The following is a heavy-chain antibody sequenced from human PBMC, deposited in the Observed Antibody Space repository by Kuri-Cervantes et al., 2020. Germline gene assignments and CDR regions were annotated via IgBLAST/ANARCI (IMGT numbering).Heavy chain of an antibody. CDR3: ARDGAGGVGAGYHFDY. CDR2: IYYSGST. V-gene: IGHV4-31*03. CDR1: GGSISIGGYY. J-gene: IGHJ4*02. Sequence: SETLSLTCTVSGGSISIGGYYWSWIRQHPGKGLEWIGYIYYSGSTYYNPSLKSRVTISVDTSKNQFSLKLSSVTAADTAVYYCARDGAGGVGAGYHFDYWGQGTLVTVSS. D-gene: IGHD3-16*01.